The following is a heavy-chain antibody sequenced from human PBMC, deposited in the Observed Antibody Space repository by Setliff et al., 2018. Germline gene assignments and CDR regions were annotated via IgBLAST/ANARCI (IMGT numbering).Heavy chain of an antibody. Sequence: EASGFIFSNYWMHWVRQVPGEGPVWVSSISSSSSYIYYADSVKGRFTISRDNAKNSLYLQMNSLRAEDTAVYYCARDSSVAVAGKPTLRTDAFDIWGQGTMVTVSS. V-gene: IGHV3-21*01. D-gene: IGHD6-19*01. CDR1: GFIFSNYW. CDR3: ARDSSVAVAGKPTLRTDAFDI. J-gene: IGHJ3*02. CDR2: ISSSSSYI.